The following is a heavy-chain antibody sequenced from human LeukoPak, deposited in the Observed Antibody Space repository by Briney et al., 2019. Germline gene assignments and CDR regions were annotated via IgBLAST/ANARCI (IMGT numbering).Heavy chain of an antibody. V-gene: IGHV4-31*03. Sequence: NPSETLSLTCTVSGGSISSGGYYCSWIRQHPGKGLEWIGYIYYSGSTYYNPSLKSRVTISVDMSKNQFSLKLSSVTAADTAVYYRASSYFDPNGYYNYFAYWGQGTLVTVSS. CDR2: IYYSGST. J-gene: IGHJ4*02. D-gene: IGHD3-22*01. CDR1: GGSISSGGYY. CDR3: ASSYFDPNGYYNYFAY.